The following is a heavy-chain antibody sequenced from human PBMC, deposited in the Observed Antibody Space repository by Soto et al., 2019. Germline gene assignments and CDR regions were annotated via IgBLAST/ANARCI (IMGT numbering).Heavy chain of an antibody. CDR3: AKSTSCNGGSCFPQY. CDR2: ISYDGSDQ. Sequence: QVQVEEFGGGVVQPGRSLRLSCAGPTFTFSDFGFHWVRQAPGKGLEWVAMISYDGSDQYYGDSVQGRFTIYRDDSKNTVYLQMNSLRAEDTAMYYCAKSTSCNGGSCFPQYWGPGTLVTVSS. V-gene: IGHV3-30*18. J-gene: IGHJ4*02. CDR1: TFTFSDFG. D-gene: IGHD2-15*01.